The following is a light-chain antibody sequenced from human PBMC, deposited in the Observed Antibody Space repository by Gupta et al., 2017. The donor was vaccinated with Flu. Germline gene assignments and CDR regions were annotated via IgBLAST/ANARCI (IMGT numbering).Light chain of an antibody. V-gene: IGLV1-47*01. CDR1: SSNIGSNY. CDR3: AAWDDSLSGVV. CDR2: RNN. J-gene: IGLJ3*02. Sequence: QSVLTQPPSASGTPGQRVTISCSGSSSNIGSNYVYWYQQLPGTAPKLLIYRNNQRPSGVPDRFSGSKSGTSASLDITGLRSEDEADYYWAAWDDSLSGVVFGGGTKLTVL.